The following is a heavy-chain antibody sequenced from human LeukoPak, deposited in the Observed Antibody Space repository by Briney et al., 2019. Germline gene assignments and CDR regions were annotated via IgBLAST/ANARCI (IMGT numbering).Heavy chain of an antibody. CDR3: ARWVLVEYQLLTYNWFDP. CDR1: GYTFTGYY. J-gene: IGHJ5*02. Sequence: ASVKVSCKASGYTFTGYYMHWVRQAPGQGLEWMGWINPNSGGTNYAQKFQGRVTMTRDTSISTAYMELSRLRSDDTAVYYCARWVLVEYQLLTYNWFDPWSQGTLVTVSS. D-gene: IGHD2-2*01. V-gene: IGHV1-2*02. CDR2: INPNSGGT.